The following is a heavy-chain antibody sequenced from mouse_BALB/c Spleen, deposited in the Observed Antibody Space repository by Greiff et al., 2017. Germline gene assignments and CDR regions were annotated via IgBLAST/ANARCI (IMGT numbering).Heavy chain of an antibody. CDR1: GFTFSSYG. CDR2: INSNGGST. CDR3: ARGRYGNKGPMDY. V-gene: IGHV5-6-3*01. D-gene: IGHD2-1*01. J-gene: IGHJ4*01. Sequence: DVQLVESGGGLVQPGGSLKLSCAASGFTFSSYGMSWVRQTPDKRLELVATINSNGGSTYYPDSVKGRFTISRDNAKNTLYLQMSSLKSEDTAMYYCARGRYGNKGPMDYWGQGTSVTVSS.